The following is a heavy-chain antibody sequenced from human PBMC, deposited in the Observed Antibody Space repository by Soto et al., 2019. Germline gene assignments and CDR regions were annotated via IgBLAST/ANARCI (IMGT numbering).Heavy chain of an antibody. CDR3: ARDGTLYDSSGYYYLY. Sequence: SVKVSCKASGGTFSTSTISWVRQAPGQGLEWMGGITPIFGTATFAQKFQGRVTITADESTSTAYMELSSLRSEDTAMYYCARDGTLYDSSGYYYLYWGQGTLVTVSS. V-gene: IGHV1-69*13. D-gene: IGHD3-22*01. CDR2: ITPIFGTA. J-gene: IGHJ4*02. CDR1: GGTFSTST.